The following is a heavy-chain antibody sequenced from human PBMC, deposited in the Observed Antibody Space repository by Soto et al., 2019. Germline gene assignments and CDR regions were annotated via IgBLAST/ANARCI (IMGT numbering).Heavy chain of an antibody. CDR3: ARVHWVVLDAFDI. CDR2: INPNSGGT. Sequence: ASVKVSCTASGYTFTGYYMHWARQAPGQGLEWMGWINPNSGGTNYAQKFQGRVTMTRDTSISTAYMELSRLRSDDTAVYYCARVHWVVLDAFDIWGQGTMVTVSS. J-gene: IGHJ3*02. D-gene: IGHD6-19*01. V-gene: IGHV1-2*02. CDR1: GYTFTGYY.